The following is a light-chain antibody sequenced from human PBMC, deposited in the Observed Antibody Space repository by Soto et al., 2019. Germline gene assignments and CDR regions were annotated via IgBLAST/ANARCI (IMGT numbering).Light chain of an antibody. CDR2: DDS. V-gene: IGLV3-21*02. CDR1: NIGSKT. J-gene: IGLJ1*01. CDR3: QVWDTTSDQLYV. Sequence: SYELTQPPSVSVAPGQTARITGGGHNIGSKTVHWYQQMPGQAPVLVIYDDSDRPSGIPERFSGSNSGNTATLTISRVEAGDEAVYYCQVWDTTSDQLYVFGTGTKVTVL.